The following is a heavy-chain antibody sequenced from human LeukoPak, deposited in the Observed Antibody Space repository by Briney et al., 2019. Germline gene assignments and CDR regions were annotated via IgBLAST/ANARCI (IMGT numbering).Heavy chain of an antibody. CDR3: AREPVVIIGRDAFDM. Sequence: GGSLRLSCAASGFTFSSYSMNRVRQAPGKGLEWVSYISSSSSTRYYADSVKGRFTISRDNGKNSLYLQMNSLRAEDTAVYYCAREPVVIIGRDAFDMWGQGTMVTVSS. CDR1: GFTFSSYS. J-gene: IGHJ3*02. D-gene: IGHD3-22*01. CDR2: ISSSSSTR. V-gene: IGHV3-48*01.